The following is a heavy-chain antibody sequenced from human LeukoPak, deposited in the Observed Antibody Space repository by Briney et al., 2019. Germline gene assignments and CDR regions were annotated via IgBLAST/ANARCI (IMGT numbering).Heavy chain of an antibody. CDR3: AKEHDLWHEEGNWFDP. D-gene: IGHD3-3*01. Sequence: GGSLRLSCLASGFTFSTYSMTWVRQVPGKGLDWVSAISADDTGYYADSVKGRFIVSRDNSKNTLYLQLNRLRVEDTAVYYCAKEHDLWHEEGNWFDPWGQGTLVTVSS. CDR2: ISADDTG. CDR1: GFTFSTYS. V-gene: IGHV3-23*01. J-gene: IGHJ5*02.